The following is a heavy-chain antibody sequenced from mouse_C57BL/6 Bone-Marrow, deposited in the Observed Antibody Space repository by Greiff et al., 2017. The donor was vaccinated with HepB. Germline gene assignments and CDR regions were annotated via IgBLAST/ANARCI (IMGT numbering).Heavy chain of an antibody. V-gene: IGHV3-6*01. J-gene: IGHJ2*01. CDR3: ARSTPYGSSYGDY. CDR2: ISYDGSN. CDR1: GYSITSGYY. Sequence: EVKVEESGPGLVKPSQSLSLTCSVTGYSITSGYYWNWIRQFPGNKLEWMGYISYDGSNNYNPSLKNRISITRDTSKNQFFLKLNSVTTEDTATYYCARSTPYGSSYGDYWGQGTTLTVSS. D-gene: IGHD1-1*01.